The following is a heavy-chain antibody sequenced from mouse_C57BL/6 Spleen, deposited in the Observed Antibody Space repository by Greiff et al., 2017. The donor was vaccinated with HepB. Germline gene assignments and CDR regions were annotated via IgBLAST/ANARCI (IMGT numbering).Heavy chain of an antibody. CDR2: INYDGSST. D-gene: IGHD4-1*01. CDR3: ARGTVTGHFDY. J-gene: IGHJ2*01. V-gene: IGHV5-16*01. CDR1: GFTFSDYY. Sequence: DVKLVESEGGLVQPGSSMKLSCTASGFTFSDYYMAWVRQVPEKGLEWVANINYDGSSTYYLDSLKSRFIISRDNAKNILYLQMSSLKSEDTATYYCARGTVTGHFDYWGQGTTLTVSS.